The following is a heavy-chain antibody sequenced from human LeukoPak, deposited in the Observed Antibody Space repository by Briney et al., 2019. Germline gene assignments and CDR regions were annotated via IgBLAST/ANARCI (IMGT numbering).Heavy chain of an antibody. CDR3: AQAKYYYYYYGMDV. V-gene: IGHV1-69*01. CDR2: IIPIFGTA. CDR1: GGTFSSYA. Sequence: AASVKVPCKASGGTFSSYAISWVRQAPGQGLEWMGGIIPIFGTANYAQKFQGRVTITADESTSTAYMELSSLRSEDTAVYYCAQAKYYYYYYGMDVWGQGTTVTVSS. J-gene: IGHJ6*02.